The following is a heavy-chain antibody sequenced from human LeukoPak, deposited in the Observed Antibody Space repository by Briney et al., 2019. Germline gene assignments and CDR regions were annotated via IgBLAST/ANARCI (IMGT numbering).Heavy chain of an antibody. CDR2: IRQDGGLK. CDR3: AREIVGAIKSYFDY. Sequence: QSGGSLRLSCTASGFTFSSYWMSWVRQAPGKGLEWVANIRQDGGLKHYVDSVKGRFTISRDNAENSLYLQMNSLRAEDTAVYYCAREIVGAIKSYFDYWGQGTLVTASS. V-gene: IGHV3-7*01. J-gene: IGHJ4*02. CDR1: GFTFSSYW. D-gene: IGHD1-26*01.